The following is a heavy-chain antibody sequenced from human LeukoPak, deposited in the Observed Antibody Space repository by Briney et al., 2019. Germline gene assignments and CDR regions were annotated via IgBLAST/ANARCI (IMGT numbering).Heavy chain of an antibody. CDR2: ISAYNGNT. V-gene: IGHV1-18*01. J-gene: IGHJ3*02. Sequence: ASVKVSCKASGYTFTSYGISWVRQAPGQGLEWVGWISAYNGNTNYAQKFQGRVTITADESTSTAYMELSSLRSEDTAVYYCARGSASGWEGSHDAFDIWGQGTMVTVSS. CDR1: GYTFTSYG. D-gene: IGHD6-19*01. CDR3: ARGSASGWEGSHDAFDI.